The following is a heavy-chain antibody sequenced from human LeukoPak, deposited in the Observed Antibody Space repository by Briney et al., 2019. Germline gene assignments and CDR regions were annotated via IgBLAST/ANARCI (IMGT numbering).Heavy chain of an antibody. J-gene: IGHJ6*03. Sequence: SGTLSLTCTVSGGSISSYYWSWIRQPPGKGLEWIGYIYYSGSTNYNPSLKSRVTISVDTSKNQFSLKLSSVTAADTAVYYCARRGPVTTPYYYYYMDVWGKGTTVTVSS. D-gene: IGHD4-17*01. CDR3: ARRGPVTTPYYYYYMDV. CDR2: IYYSGST. CDR1: GGSISSYY. V-gene: IGHV4-59*08.